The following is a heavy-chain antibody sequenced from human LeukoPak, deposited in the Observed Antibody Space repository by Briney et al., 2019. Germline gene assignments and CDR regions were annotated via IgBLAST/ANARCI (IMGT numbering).Heavy chain of an antibody. CDR1: GFTFSSYS. D-gene: IGHD6-13*01. J-gene: IGHJ4*02. V-gene: IGHV3-21*01. CDR3: AXXXXXAXAGTXHFDY. CDR2: ISSSSSYI. Sequence: PGGSLRLSCAASGFTFSSYSMNWVRQAPGKGLEWVSSISSSSSYIYYADSVKGRFTISRDNAKNSLYLQMNSLRAEDTAVYYCAXXXXXAXAGTXHFDYWGQGTLVTVSS.